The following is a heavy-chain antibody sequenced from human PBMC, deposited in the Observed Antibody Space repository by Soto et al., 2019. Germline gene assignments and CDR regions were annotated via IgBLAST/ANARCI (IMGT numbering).Heavy chain of an antibody. CDR2: ISSSGSFM. J-gene: IGHJ5*01. CDR3: ARDPPTGTTLDWFDS. Sequence: GGSLRLSCAASGFTFSSDSMGWVRQAPGKGLEWVSSISSSGSFMNYADSVKGRFTISRDNAKNSLYLQMSSLKDKDTAVYYCARDPPTGTTLDWFDSWGQGTLVTVSS. CDR1: GFTFSSDS. V-gene: IGHV3-21*01. D-gene: IGHD1-7*01.